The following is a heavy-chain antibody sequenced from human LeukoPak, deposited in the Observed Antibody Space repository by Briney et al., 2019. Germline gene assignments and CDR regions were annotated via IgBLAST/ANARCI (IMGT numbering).Heavy chain of an antibody. D-gene: IGHD4-17*01. CDR3: ARHHDYGDYGCFDY. V-gene: IGHV5-51*01. J-gene: IGHJ4*02. CDR1: GYNFTSYW. Sequence: GESLKISCKGPGYNFTSYWIGWVRQMPGKGLEWIGIIYPGDSDTRYSPSFQGQVTISADKSIRTAYLQWSSLKASDTAIYYCARHHDYGDYGCFDYWGQGTLVTVSS. CDR2: IYPGDSDT.